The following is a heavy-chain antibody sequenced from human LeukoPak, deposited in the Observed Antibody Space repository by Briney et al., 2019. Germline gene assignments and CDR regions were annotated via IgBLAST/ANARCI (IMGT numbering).Heavy chain of an antibody. J-gene: IGHJ3*02. CDR1: GGSFSGYY. CDR3: ARGIAVVPKTFDI. D-gene: IGHD6-19*01. Sequence: SETLSLTCAVYGGSFSGYYWSWIRQPPGKGLEWIGEINHSGSTNYNPSLKSRVTISVDTSKNQFSLKLSSVTAADTAVYYCARGIAVVPKTFDIWGQGTMVTVSS. V-gene: IGHV4-34*01. CDR2: INHSGST.